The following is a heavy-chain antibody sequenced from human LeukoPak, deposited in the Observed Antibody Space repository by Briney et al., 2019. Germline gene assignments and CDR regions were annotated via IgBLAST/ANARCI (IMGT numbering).Heavy chain of an antibody. J-gene: IGHJ4*02. Sequence: GASVKVSCKASGYTFTSYGISWVRQAPGQGLEWMGWISAYNGNTNYAQKLQGRVTMTTDTSTSTAYMELRSLRSDDTAVYYCARETPRRGETRDGYRWGQGTLVTVSS. CDR1: GYTFTSYG. CDR3: ARETPRRGETRDGYR. D-gene: IGHD5-24*01. V-gene: IGHV1-18*01. CDR2: ISAYNGNT.